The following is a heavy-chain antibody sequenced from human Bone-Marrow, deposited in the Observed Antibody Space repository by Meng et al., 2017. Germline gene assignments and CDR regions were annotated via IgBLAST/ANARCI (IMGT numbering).Heavy chain of an antibody. Sequence: QVQLQQWGAGLLKPSETLSLTCAVYGGTFSDYYWSWIRQPPGKGLEWIGEINHSGGTKYTPSLESRVTISIDTSKNQFSLRLTSVTSADMAVYYCARVNSDCGGVMCYKGWFDPWGQGTLVTVSS. V-gene: IGHV4-34*01. CDR1: GGTFSDYY. J-gene: IGHJ5*02. CDR3: ARVNSDCGGVMCYKGWFDP. D-gene: IGHD2-21*01. CDR2: INHSGGT.